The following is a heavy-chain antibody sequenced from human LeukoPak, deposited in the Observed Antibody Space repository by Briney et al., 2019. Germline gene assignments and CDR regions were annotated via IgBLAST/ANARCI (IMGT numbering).Heavy chain of an antibody. CDR3: AKWPLRYFDRPPPYYYYYMDV. Sequence: GGSLRLSCAASGFTFSSYAMSWVRQAPGKGLEWVSAISGSGGSTYYADSVKGRFTISRDNSKNTLYLQMNSLRAEDTAVYYCAKWPLRYFDRPPPYYYYYMDVWGKGTTVTVSS. CDR2: ISGSGGST. J-gene: IGHJ6*03. V-gene: IGHV3-23*01. CDR1: GFTFSSYA. D-gene: IGHD3-9*01.